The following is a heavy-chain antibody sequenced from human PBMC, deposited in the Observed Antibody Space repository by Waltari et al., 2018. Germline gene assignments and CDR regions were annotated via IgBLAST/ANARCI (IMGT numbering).Heavy chain of an antibody. CDR2: IYHSGST. CDR1: GYSISSGYY. Sequence: QVQLQESGPGLVKPSETLSLTCAVSGYSISSGYYWGWIRQPPGKGLEWIGSIYHSGSTYCNPSLKSRVTISVDTSKNQFSLKLSSVTAADTAVYYCARNLIVVVPAAIGWFDPWCQGTLVTVSS. CDR3: ARNLIVVVPAAIGWFDP. V-gene: IGHV4-38-2*01. J-gene: IGHJ5*02. D-gene: IGHD2-2*01.